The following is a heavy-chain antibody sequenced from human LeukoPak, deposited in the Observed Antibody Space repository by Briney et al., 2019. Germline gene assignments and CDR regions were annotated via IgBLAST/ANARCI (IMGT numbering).Heavy chain of an antibody. CDR2: INAGNGNT. D-gene: IGHD7-27*01. J-gene: IGHJ4*02. CDR1: GYTFTSYA. V-gene: IGHV1-3*01. Sequence: GASVKVSCKASGYTFTSYAMHWVRQAPGQRLEWMGWINAGNGNTKYSQKFQGRVTITRDTSASTAYMELSSLRSEDTAVYYCARDREYVTTGELEYWGQGTLVTVSS. CDR3: ARDREYVTTGELEY.